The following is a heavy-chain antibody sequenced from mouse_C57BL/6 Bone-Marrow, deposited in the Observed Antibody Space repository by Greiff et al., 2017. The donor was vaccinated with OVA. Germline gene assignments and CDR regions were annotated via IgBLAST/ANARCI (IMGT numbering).Heavy chain of an antibody. D-gene: IGHD2-1*01. Sequence: QVQLQQPGAELVKPGASVKMSCKASGYTFTSYWITWVKQRPGQGLEWIGDIYPGSGSTNYNEKFKSKATLTVDTSSSTAYMQLSSRTSEDSAVDYCARRSYYGNYWFAYWGQGTLVTVSA. J-gene: IGHJ3*01. CDR2: IYPGSGST. CDR3: ARRSYYGNYWFAY. V-gene: IGHV1-55*01. CDR1: GYTFTSYW.